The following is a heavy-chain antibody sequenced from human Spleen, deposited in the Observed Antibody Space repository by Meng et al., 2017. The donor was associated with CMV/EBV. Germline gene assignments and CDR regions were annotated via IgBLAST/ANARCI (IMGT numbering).Heavy chain of an antibody. CDR2: ISAQDGDT. CDR3: ARTIFGVVTPDYYYYYGMDV. J-gene: IGHJ6*02. V-gene: IGHV1-18*01. CDR1: GYSFSNYG. Sequence: ASVKVSCKASGYSFSNYGFSWVRQAPGQGPEWMGWISAQDGDTNYALKFQGRVTMTTETSTSTAYLELRSLRSDDTAVYYCARTIFGVVTPDYYYYYGMDVWGQGTAVTSP. D-gene: IGHD3-3*01.